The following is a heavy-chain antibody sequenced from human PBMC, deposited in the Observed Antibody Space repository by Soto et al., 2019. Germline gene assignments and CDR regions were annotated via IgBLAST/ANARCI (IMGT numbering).Heavy chain of an antibody. CDR2: INPSGGST. D-gene: IGHD2-15*01. CDR3: ASRGRGVDCSGGSCYGVDYYYYYGMDV. J-gene: IGHJ6*02. V-gene: IGHV1-46*01. Sequence: QVQLVQSGAEVKKPGASVKVSCKASGYTFTSYYMHWVRQAPGQGLEWMGIINPSGGSTSYAQKFQGRVTMTRDTSTSTVYMELSSLRSEDTAVYYCASRGRGVDCSGGSCYGVDYYYYYGMDVWGQGTTVTVSS. CDR1: GYTFTSYY.